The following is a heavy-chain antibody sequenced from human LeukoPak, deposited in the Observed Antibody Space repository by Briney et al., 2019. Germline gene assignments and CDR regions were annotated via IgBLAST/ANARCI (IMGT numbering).Heavy chain of an antibody. CDR1: GFTFSPYW. D-gene: IGHD1-14*01. CDR2: LNNDGTDT. V-gene: IGHV3-74*01. J-gene: IGHJ4*02. CDR3: ARGPSENNGDVAN. Sequence: GGSLRLSCAASGFTFSPYWMHWVRQAPGKGLFWVARLNNDGTDTYYADSVKGRFAISRDNAKNTVYLQMNSLTAEDTAVYYCARGPSENNGDVANWGQGTLVTVSS.